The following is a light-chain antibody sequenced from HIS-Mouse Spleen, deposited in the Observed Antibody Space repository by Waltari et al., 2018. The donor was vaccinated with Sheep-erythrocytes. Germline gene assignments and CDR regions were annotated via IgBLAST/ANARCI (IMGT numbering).Light chain of an antibody. CDR2: DVS. CDR1: SSDVGGYNS. J-gene: IGLJ1*01. V-gene: IGLV2-11*01. Sequence: QYALTQPRSVSGSPGQSVTIHCTATSSDVGGYNSGTLYQQHPGKAPKLMIYDVSTRPSGVPDRFSGSKSGNTASLTISGLQAEDEADYYCCSYAGSYNHVFATGTKVTVL. CDR3: CSYAGSYNHV.